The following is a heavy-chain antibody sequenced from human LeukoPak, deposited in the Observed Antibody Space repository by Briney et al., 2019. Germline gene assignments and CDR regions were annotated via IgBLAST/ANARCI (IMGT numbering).Heavy chain of an antibody. CDR2: NYDGGST. CDR1: GGSISSSSYY. D-gene: IGHD5-18*01. Sequence: PSETLSLTCTVSGGSISSSSYYWGWIRQPPGKGLEWIGRNYDGGSTYYNPSLKSRVTICVDTSKNQFSLKLSSVTAADTAVYYCARHVYSYGHRLFDYWGQGTLVTVSS. J-gene: IGHJ4*02. CDR3: ARHVYSYGHRLFDY. V-gene: IGHV4-39*01.